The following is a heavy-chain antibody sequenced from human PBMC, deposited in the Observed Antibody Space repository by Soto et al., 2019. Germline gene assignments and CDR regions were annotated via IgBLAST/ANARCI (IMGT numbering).Heavy chain of an antibody. CDR1: GGSIRGSDDY. CDR2: AFYTGSA. CDR3: AKTPSGWYDS. Sequence: SETLSLTCTVSGGSIRGSDDYWAWIRQSPGKGLEYIGSAFYTGSAYYNPSLKSRVTIFADTSTNRFFLNLKSVTATDTAVYYCAKTPSGWYDSWGQGTLVTVSS. V-gene: IGHV4-39*01. D-gene: IGHD1-26*01. J-gene: IGHJ5*01.